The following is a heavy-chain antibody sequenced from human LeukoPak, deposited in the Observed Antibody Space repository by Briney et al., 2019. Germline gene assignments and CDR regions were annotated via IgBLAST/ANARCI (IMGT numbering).Heavy chain of an antibody. D-gene: IGHD3-9*01. Sequence: ASVKVSCKASGYTFTSYGINWVRQPPGQGLEWMGWVSVYNGNRNYAQKLHGRVTMTTDTSTSTAYMELRSLRSDDTAVYYCARRNYDILTGYPAFNIWGQGTMVTVSS. J-gene: IGHJ3*02. CDR3: ARRNYDILTGYPAFNI. CDR1: GYTFTSYG. V-gene: IGHV1-18*01. CDR2: VSVYNGNR.